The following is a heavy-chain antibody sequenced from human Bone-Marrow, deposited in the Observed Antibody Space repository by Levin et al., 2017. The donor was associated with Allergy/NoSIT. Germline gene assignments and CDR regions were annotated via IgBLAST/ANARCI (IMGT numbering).Heavy chain of an antibody. Sequence: TGGSLRLSCAASGFTFSAYAMTWVRLAPGKGLEWVSGISGSGDSTYYADSVKGRFTISRDNSESTLYLQMNSLRPEDTAVYYCTKSGLHDDYWGQGTRVTVSS. CDR2: ISGSGDST. V-gene: IGHV3-23*01. CDR1: GFTFSAYA. CDR3: TKSGLHDDY. D-gene: IGHD3-10*01. J-gene: IGHJ4*02.